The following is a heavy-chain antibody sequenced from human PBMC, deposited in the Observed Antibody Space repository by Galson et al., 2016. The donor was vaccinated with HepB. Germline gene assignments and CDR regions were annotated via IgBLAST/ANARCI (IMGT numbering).Heavy chain of an antibody. CDR2: ISSSSSTI. D-gene: IGHD5-24*01. CDR3: ARIRDDFEPYDAFDT. J-gene: IGHJ3*02. V-gene: IGHV3-48*02. CDR1: GFTFSSYS. Sequence: SLRLSCAASGFTFSSYSMNWVRQAPGKGLEWVSYISSSSSTIYYADSVKGRFTISRDNAKNSLYLQMNSLRDEDTAVYYCARIRDDFEPYDAFDTWGQGTMVTVSS.